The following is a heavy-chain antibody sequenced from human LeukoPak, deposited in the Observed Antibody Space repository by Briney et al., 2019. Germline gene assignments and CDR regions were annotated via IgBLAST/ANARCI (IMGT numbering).Heavy chain of an antibody. V-gene: IGHV1-2*02. D-gene: IGHD3-9*01. CDR2: INPNSGGT. CDR3: ARGGYDILTGYSPGDY. Sequence: ASVKVSCKASGYTFTGYYKHWVRQAPGQGLEWMGWINPNSGGTNYAQKFQGRVTMTRDTSISTAYMELSRLRSDDTAVYYCARGGYDILTGYSPGDYWGQGTLVTVSS. J-gene: IGHJ4*02. CDR1: GYTFTGYY.